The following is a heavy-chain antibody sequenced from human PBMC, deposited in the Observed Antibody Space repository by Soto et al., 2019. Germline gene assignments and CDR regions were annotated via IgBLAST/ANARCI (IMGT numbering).Heavy chain of an antibody. Sequence: PSETLSLTCTVSGDSVTSSRYYWGWVRQAPGKGLEWIGSVPYAGNTYYNPSLKSRVTLFIDTSKNHFSLSLRSVTAADTAVYYCARPFPAQTVVGFDFWGQGLLVTVSS. CDR3: ARPFPAQTVVGFDF. J-gene: IGHJ4*02. D-gene: IGHD6-19*01. V-gene: IGHV4-39*02. CDR2: VPYAGNT. CDR1: GDSVTSSRYY.